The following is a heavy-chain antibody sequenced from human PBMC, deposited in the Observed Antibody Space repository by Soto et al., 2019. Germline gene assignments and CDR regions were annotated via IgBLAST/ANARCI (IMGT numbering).Heavy chain of an antibody. J-gene: IGHJ4*02. CDR2: IYDSGTT. D-gene: IGHD7-27*01. CDR3: GRGPSGEKIDY. CDR1: CGTSRSHD. Sequence: LQPHSVRRTVSCGTSRSHDWRWIRQHPDKGLEWIGYIYDSGTTYSNPSLKGRVTISADTSETQFSLKLSSVSAADTAVYYCGRGPSGEKIDYWGQGIQVTVSP. V-gene: IGHV4-30-4*08.